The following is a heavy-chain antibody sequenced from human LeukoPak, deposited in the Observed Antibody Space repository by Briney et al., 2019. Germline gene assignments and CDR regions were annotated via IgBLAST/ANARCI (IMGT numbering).Heavy chain of an antibody. D-gene: IGHD3-10*01. CDR1: GYTFTGYY. CDR2: INPNSGGT. V-gene: IGHV1-2*02. CDR3: AREGPYGSGSYSAPKNGNDY. Sequence: ASVKVSCKASGYTFTGYYMHWVRQAPGQGLEWMGWINPNSGGTNYAQKFQGRVTMTRDTSISTAYMELSRLRSDDTAVYYCAREGPYGSGSYSAPKNGNDYWGQGTLVTVSS. J-gene: IGHJ4*02.